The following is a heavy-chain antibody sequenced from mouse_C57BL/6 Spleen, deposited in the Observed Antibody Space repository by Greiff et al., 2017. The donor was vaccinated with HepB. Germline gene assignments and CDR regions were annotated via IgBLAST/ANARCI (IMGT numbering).Heavy chain of an antibody. CDR2: INPNNGGT. V-gene: IGHV1-26*01. Sequence: VQLKQSGPELVKPGASVKISCKASGYTFTDYYMNWVKQSHGKSLEWIGDINPNNGGTSYNQKFKGKATLTVDKSSSTAYMELRSLTSEDSAVYYCARIYGHGGYAMDYWGQGTSVTVSS. J-gene: IGHJ4*01. CDR3: ARIYGHGGYAMDY. D-gene: IGHD1-1*02. CDR1: GYTFTDYY.